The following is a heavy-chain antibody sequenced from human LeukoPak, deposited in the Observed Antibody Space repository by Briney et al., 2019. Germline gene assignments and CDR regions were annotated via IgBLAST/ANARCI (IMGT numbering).Heavy chain of an antibody. Sequence: SETQSLTCTVSGGSISSYYWSWIRQPPGKGLEWIGYIYYSGSTNYNPSLKSRVTISVDTSKNQFSLKLSSVTAADTAVYHCARHGAVAGSKSPGWFDPSGQGTLVTVSS. D-gene: IGHD6-19*01. J-gene: IGHJ5*02. V-gene: IGHV4-59*01. CDR1: GGSISSYY. CDR2: IYYSGST. CDR3: ARHGAVAGSKSPGWFDP.